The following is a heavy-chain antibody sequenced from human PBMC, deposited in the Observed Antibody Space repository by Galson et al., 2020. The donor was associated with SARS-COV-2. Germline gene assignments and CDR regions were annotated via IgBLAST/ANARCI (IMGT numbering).Heavy chain of an antibody. V-gene: IGHV1-18*01. Sequence: ASVKVSCKPSGYTFSSYGISWVRQAPGQGLEWMGWISAHNGKTKSGQKVQGRVTLTTDISTSTAYMELWSLRADDTAVYYCARDGIRHCSGGVCSFIDYWGQGTQVTVSS. CDR1: GYTFSSYG. J-gene: IGHJ4*02. CDR3: ARDGIRHCSGGVCSFIDY. CDR2: ISAHNGKT. D-gene: IGHD2-8*02.